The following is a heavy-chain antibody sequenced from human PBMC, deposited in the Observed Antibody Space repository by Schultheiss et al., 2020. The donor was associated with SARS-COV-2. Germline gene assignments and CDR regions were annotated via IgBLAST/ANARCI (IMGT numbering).Heavy chain of an antibody. V-gene: IGHV3-33*01. J-gene: IGHJ3*02. D-gene: IGHD3-10*02. CDR1: GFTFSSYG. CDR3: AREKWASTTFGDDAFDI. Sequence: GGSLRLSCAASGFTFSSYGMHWVRQAPGKGLEWVAVIWYDGSNKYYADSVKGRFTISRDNSKNTLYLQMNSLRAEDTAVYYCAREKWASTTFGDDAFDIWGQGTMVTVSS. CDR2: IWYDGSNK.